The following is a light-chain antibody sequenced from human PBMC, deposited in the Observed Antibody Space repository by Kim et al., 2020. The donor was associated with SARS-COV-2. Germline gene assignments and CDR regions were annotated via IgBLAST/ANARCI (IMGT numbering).Light chain of an antibody. J-gene: IGLJ1*01. CDR1: SLISNY. CDR2: CKN. V-gene: IGLV3-19*01. CDR3: NTRDSSGNHGV. Sequence: ASGQPARMTSQRGSLISNYASWYQQKQGQAPVLVIYCKNNRPSGIPDRFSGSSSGKTASLTITAAQAEDEADYYCNTRDSSGNHGVFGTGTKVTVL.